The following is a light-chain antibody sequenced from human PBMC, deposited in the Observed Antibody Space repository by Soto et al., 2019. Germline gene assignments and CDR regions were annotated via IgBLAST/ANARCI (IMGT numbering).Light chain of an antibody. Sequence: DIQMTQSPSSLSASVGDRVTITCRASQSISSYLNWYQQKPGKAPKLLIYAASSLQSGVPSRFSGSGYGTDFTLTISSLQPEDFATYYCQQSYSKPMFRKGTKVDI. CDR3: QQSYSKPM. J-gene: IGKJ1*01. CDR1: QSISSY. V-gene: IGKV1-39*01. CDR2: AAS.